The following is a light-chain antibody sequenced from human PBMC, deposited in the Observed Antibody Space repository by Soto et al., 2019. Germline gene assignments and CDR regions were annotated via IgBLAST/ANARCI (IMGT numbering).Light chain of an antibody. CDR2: DAS. V-gene: IGKV1-33*01. CDR1: QDISNY. Sequence: DIQMTQSPSSLSASVGDRVTITCQASQDISNYLNWYQQKPGKAPKLLIYDASNLETGVPSRFSGSGSGTDFTFTISSLQPEDIATYYCQQYGSSGTFGQGTKVEIK. J-gene: IGKJ1*01. CDR3: QQYGSSGT.